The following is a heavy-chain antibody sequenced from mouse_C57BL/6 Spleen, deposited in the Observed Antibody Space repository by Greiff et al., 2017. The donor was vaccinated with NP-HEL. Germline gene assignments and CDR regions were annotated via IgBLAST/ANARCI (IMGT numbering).Heavy chain of an antibody. V-gene: IGHV1-64*01. J-gene: IGHJ1*03. D-gene: IGHD4-1*01. CDR2: IHPNSGST. Sequence: QVQLKQPGAELVKPGASVKLSCKASGYTFTSYWMHWVKQRPGQGLEWIGMIHPNSGSTNYNEKFKSKATLTVDKSSSTAYMQLSSLTSEDSAVYYCARTGTLYFDVWGTGTTVTVSS. CDR1: GYTFTSYW. CDR3: ARTGTLYFDV.